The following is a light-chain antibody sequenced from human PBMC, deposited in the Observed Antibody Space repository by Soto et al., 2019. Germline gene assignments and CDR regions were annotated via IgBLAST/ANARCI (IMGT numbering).Light chain of an antibody. CDR3: QQRNSYRLK. V-gene: IGKV1-17*02. Sequence: IPMTQSPSSLSASVGDRVTLTCRTSRAINNYVNWYQHHPGRVPKLLISSASILQAGVPSRFSAGGSGTHFALTISNLQPEDVATYYCQQRNSYRLKCGGVTKADIK. CDR1: RAINNY. CDR2: SAS. J-gene: IGKJ4*02.